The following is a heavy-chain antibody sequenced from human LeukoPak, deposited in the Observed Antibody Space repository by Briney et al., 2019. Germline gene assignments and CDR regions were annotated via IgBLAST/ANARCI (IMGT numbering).Heavy chain of an antibody. V-gene: IGHV1-69*01. J-gene: IGHJ5*02. CDR2: ITPIFGTA. Sequence: SVKVSCKASGGAFSSYAISWVRQAPGQGLEWMGGITPIFGTANYAQKFQGRVTITADESTSTAYMELSSLRSEDTAVYYCARGRGYCSGGSCYSRWFDPWGQGTLVTVSS. D-gene: IGHD2-15*01. CDR3: ARGRGYCSGGSCYSRWFDP. CDR1: GGAFSSYA.